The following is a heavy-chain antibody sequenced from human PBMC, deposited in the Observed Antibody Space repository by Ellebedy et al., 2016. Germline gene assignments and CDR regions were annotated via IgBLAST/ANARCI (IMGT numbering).Heavy chain of an antibody. CDR1: GFTFSDYY. V-gene: IGHV3-11*06. CDR3: ARDNYYDSSGYAVYYMDV. J-gene: IGHJ6*03. Sequence: GGSLRLSCAASGFTFSDYYMSWIRQAPGKGLEWVLYISSSSSYTNYADSVKGRFTISRDNAKNSLYLKVNSLRAEDTAVYYCARDNYYDSSGYAVYYMDVWGKGTTVTVSS. D-gene: IGHD3-22*01. CDR2: ISSSSSYT.